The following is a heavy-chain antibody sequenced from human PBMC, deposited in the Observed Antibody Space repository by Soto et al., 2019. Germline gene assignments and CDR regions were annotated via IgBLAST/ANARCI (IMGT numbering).Heavy chain of an antibody. CDR2: IYHSGSA. V-gene: IGHV4-4*02. J-gene: IGHJ4*02. Sequence: PSETLSHSCSVSGGSVSSTYWWSWVRQPPGKGLEWIGEIYHSGSANYNPSLKSRVTISVDNSKNQFSLNLNSVTAADTAVYYCARYNAASGTYYFDYWGQGTLVT. CDR1: GGSVSSTYW. D-gene: IGHD6-13*01. CDR3: ARYNAASGTYYFDY.